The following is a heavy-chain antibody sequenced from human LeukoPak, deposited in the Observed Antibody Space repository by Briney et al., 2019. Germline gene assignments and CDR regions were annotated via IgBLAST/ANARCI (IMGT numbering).Heavy chain of an antibody. CDR2: ISYDGSNK. D-gene: IGHD6-13*01. CDR3: ARDNDGAAAGSFDY. Sequence: GGSQRLSCAASGFTFSSYAMHWVRQAPGKGLEWVAVISYDGSNKYYADSVKGRFTISRDNSKNTLYLQMNSLRAEDTAVYYCARDNDGAAAGSFDYWGQGTLVTVSS. J-gene: IGHJ4*02. V-gene: IGHV3-30-3*01. CDR1: GFTFSSYA.